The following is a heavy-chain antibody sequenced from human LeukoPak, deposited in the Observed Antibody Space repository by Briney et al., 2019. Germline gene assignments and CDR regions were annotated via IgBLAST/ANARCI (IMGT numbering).Heavy chain of an antibody. D-gene: IGHD3-16*01. J-gene: IGHJ3*02. V-gene: IGHV4-61*02. CDR3: ARDEDYYDVGGHPYGAFDI. CDR1: GGSISGGSYF. CDR2: IYTSGST. Sequence: SETLSLTSTVSGGSISGGSYFWSWIRQPAGKGLEWIGRIYTSGSTNYNPSLKSRVTISVDTSKNQFSLKLSSVTAADTAVYYCARDEDYYDVGGHPYGAFDIWGQGTMVTVSS.